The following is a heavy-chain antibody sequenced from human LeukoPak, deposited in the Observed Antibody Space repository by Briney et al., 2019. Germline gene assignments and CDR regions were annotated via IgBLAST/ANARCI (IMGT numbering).Heavy chain of an antibody. CDR3: ARDGDNPSFDY. CDR2: INPNSGAT. J-gene: IGHJ4*02. Sequence: ASVKVSCKASGYTFIAYYMHWVRQAPGQGLEWMGWINPNSGATIYAQNLQGRVTMTRDTSINTAYMEVNRVTSDDTAVYYCARDGDNPSFDYWGQGTQVTVSS. V-gene: IGHV1-2*02. D-gene: IGHD5-24*01. CDR1: GYTFIAYY.